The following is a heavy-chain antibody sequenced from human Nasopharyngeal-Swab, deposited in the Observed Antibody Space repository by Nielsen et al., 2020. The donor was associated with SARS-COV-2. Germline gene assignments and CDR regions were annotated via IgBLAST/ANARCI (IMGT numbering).Heavy chain of an antibody. D-gene: IGHD5-18*01. CDR2: ISSNSRHI. Sequence: GESLKISCAASGFTFSSYSMNWVRQAPGKGLEWVSSISSNSRHIYYADSVKGRFTISRDNAKNSLYLQMNSLRAEDTAVYYCARDGPELWSYYYYYGMDVWGQGTTVTVSS. J-gene: IGHJ6*02. CDR1: GFTFSSYS. V-gene: IGHV3-21*01. CDR3: ARDGPELWSYYYYYGMDV.